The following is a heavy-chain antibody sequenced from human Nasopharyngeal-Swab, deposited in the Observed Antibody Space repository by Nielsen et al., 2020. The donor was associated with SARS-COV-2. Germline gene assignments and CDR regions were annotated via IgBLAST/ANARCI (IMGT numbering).Heavy chain of an antibody. D-gene: IGHD6-13*01. CDR1: GFTFSTYW. V-gene: IGHV3-74*01. CDR2: INGDGSST. Sequence: GSLRLSCAASGFTFSTYWVHWVRQAPGKGLVWVSRINGDGSSTSYADSLKGRFTISRDNAKNTLYLQMNSLRVEDTAVYYCTRAGSFRHDYWGQGTLVTVSS. CDR3: TRAGSFRHDY. J-gene: IGHJ4*02.